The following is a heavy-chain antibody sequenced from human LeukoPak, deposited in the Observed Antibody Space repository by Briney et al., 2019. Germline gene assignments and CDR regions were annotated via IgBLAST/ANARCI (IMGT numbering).Heavy chain of an antibody. J-gene: IGHJ3*02. CDR2: ISGSGGST. D-gene: IGHD2-2*01. CDR3: ATSTSCYRFCAFDI. V-gene: IGHV3-23*01. CDR1: GFTFSSYA. Sequence: GGSLRLSCAASGFTFSSYAMSWVRQAPGKGLEWVSAISGSGGSTYYADSVKGRFTISRDNSKNALYLQMNSLRAEDTAVYYCATSTSCYRFCAFDIWGQGTMVTVSS.